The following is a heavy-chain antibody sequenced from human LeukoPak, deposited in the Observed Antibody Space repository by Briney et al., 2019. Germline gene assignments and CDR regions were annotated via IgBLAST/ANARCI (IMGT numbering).Heavy chain of an antibody. J-gene: IGHJ4*02. CDR1: GGSISSSSYY. CDR3: ARQNQNYYDSSGYLYYFDY. Sequence: SETLSLTCTVSGGSISSSSYYWGWIRQPPGKGLEWIGSIYYSGSTYYNPSLKSRVTISVYTSKNQFSLKLSSVTAADTAVYYCARQNQNYYDSSGYLYYFDYWGQGTLVTVSS. CDR2: IYYSGST. V-gene: IGHV4-39*01. D-gene: IGHD3-22*01.